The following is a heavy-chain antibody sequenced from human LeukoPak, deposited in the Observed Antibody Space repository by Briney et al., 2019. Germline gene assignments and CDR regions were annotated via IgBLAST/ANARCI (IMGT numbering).Heavy chain of an antibody. D-gene: IGHD5-18*01. Sequence: ISVRQAPGKELEWVSVISGSGGSTYYADSVKGRFIISRDDSKNTLYLQMNSLRAEDTAVYYCAKEAMTNSLGYCQQWGRGTGVSVSS. V-gene: IGHV3-23*01. J-gene: IGHJ1*01. CDR3: AKEAMTNSLGYCQQ. CDR2: ISGSGGST.